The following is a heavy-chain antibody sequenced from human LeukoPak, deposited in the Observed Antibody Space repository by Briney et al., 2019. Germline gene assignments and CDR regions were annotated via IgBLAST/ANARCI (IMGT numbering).Heavy chain of an antibody. J-gene: IGHJ6*03. Sequence: KPSETLSLTCSVSGGSISSYYWTWIRQAPGKGLEWIGYVYYSVSTNYNPSLKSRVSISQDTSKNQVSLKLSSVTAADTAVYYCARQESGPYHYTDVWGKGTTVTVSS. CDR1: GGSISSYY. CDR3: ARQESGPYHYTDV. V-gene: IGHV4-59*08. D-gene: IGHD3-3*01. CDR2: VYYSVST.